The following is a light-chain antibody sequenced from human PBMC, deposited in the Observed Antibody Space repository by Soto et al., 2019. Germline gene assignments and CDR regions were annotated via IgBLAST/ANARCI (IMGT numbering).Light chain of an antibody. CDR1: QSVSSSY. CDR2: GAS. V-gene: IGKV3-20*01. CDR3: QQYGSSLYT. J-gene: IGKJ2*01. Sequence: EIVLTQSPGTLSLSPGERATLSCRASQSVSSSYLAWYQQQPGQAPRLLIYGASSRATVIPDRFSGSGSGTDFTLTISRLEPEDFAVYYCQQYGSSLYTFGQGTKLEIK.